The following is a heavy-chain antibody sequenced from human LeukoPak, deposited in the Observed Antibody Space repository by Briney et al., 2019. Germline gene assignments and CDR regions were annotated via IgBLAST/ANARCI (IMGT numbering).Heavy chain of an antibody. D-gene: IGHD3-10*02. CDR3: ARVFPPSWFDP. J-gene: IGHJ5*02. CDR1: GFTVTSNY. Sequence: GGSLRLSCAASGFTVTSNYMSWVRQAPGEGLEWVSLIYSGGGAYYADSVKGRFTISRDNSRNTLFLQMNSLRAEDTAMYYCARVFPPSWFDPWGQGTLVTVSS. V-gene: IGHV3-66*01. CDR2: IYSGGGA.